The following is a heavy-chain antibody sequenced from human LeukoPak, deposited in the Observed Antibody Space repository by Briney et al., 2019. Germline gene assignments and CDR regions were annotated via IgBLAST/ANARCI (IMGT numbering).Heavy chain of an antibody. J-gene: IGHJ5*02. V-gene: IGHV1-2*02. Sequence: ASVKVSCKASGYTFTGSYMHWVRQAPGQGLEWMGWINPNSGGTNYAQKFQGRVTMTRDTSISTAYMELSRLRSDDTAVYYCARVLGEPPESTWFDPWGQGTLVTVSS. CDR2: INPNSGGT. D-gene: IGHD3-10*01. CDR3: ARVLGEPPESTWFDP. CDR1: GYTFTGSY.